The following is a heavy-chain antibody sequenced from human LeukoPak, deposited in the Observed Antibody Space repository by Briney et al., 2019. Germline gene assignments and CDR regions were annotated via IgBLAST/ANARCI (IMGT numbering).Heavy chain of an antibody. D-gene: IGHD6-19*01. CDR1: GFTFSSYD. CDR2: ITTSSTYI. J-gene: IGHJ4*02. CDR3: ARGKYSSGWFDY. Sequence: GGSLRLSCAASGFTFSSYDMNWVRQAPGKGLEWVSSITTSSTYISYADSVKGRFTISRDNAKNSLYLQMNSLRAEDTAVYYCARGKYSSGWFDYWGQGTLVTVSS. V-gene: IGHV3-21*01.